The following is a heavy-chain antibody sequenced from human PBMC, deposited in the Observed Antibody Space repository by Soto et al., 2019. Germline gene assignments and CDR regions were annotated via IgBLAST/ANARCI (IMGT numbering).Heavy chain of an antibody. CDR3: TRDASRDSSARGWFDP. D-gene: IGHD6-13*01. Sequence: GGSLRLSCAASGFSFRSFTMNWVRQAPGKGLEWVSTISSNSAYIYYTDALRGRFTISRDNAKNSLHLQMNSLRAEDTAAYYCTRDASRDSSARGWFDPWGPGTLVTVSS. CDR2: ISSNSAYI. J-gene: IGHJ5*02. V-gene: IGHV3-21*01. CDR1: GFSFRSFT.